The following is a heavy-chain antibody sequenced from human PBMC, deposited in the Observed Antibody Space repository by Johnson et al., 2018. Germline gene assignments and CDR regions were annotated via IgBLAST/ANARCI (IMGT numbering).Heavy chain of an antibody. CDR3: AKSDNWNPRGYVDV. CDR2: ISGTGGTT. CDR1: GFTFRDYA. J-gene: IGHJ6*03. V-gene: IGHV3-23*04. Sequence: VQLVQSGGDLVHPGGSLRLSCAVSGFTFRDYAMSWVRQTPGKGLEWVSGISGTGGTTYHADSVKGRFTISGDNSQNTLYLQMNSLGADDTAVYYCAKSDNWNPRGYVDVWGKGTTVTVSS. D-gene: IGHD1-20*01.